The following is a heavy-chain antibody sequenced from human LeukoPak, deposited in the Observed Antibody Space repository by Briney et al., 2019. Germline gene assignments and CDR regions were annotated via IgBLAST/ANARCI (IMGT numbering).Heavy chain of an antibody. Sequence: GGSLRLSCAASGFTFSSDWMSWVRQAPGKGLEWVANIKQDGSEKYYADSVKGRFTISRDNAKNSLYLQMNSLRAEDTAVYYCARPFWIQLWSGFDYWGQGTLVTVSS. V-gene: IGHV3-7*01. CDR1: GFTFSSDW. J-gene: IGHJ4*02. CDR2: IKQDGSEK. D-gene: IGHD5-18*01. CDR3: ARPFWIQLWSGFDY.